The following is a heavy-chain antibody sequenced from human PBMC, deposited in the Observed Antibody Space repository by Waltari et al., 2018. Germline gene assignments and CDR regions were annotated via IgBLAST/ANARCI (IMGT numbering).Heavy chain of an antibody. V-gene: IGHV3-74*01. Sequence: EVQLVESGGGLVQPGGSLGLSCAALGFTFSSYWMHWFRQAPGKGLAWVSRINSDGSSTSYADSVMGRFTISRDNAKNTLYLQMNSLSVDDTAVYYCAELSSSAFHIWGQGTMVTVSS. CDR2: INSDGSST. J-gene: IGHJ3*02. CDR3: AELSSSAFHI. CDR1: GFTFSSYW. D-gene: IGHD1-7*01.